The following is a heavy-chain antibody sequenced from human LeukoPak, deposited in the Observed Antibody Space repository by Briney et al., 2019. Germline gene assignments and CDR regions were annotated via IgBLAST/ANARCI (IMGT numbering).Heavy chain of an antibody. CDR2: IKGDGSRK. Sequence: GGSLRLSCAASGFTFTDYWMAWVRQVPGKGLEWVANIKGDGSRKYYLDSVKGRYTISRDNARNSVNLEMSSLRADDTAMYYCARDANYHDGSNYYDVLDTWGQGTMVTVSS. D-gene: IGHD3-22*01. CDR3: ARDANYHDGSNYYDVLDT. CDR1: GFTFTDYW. V-gene: IGHV3-7*01. J-gene: IGHJ3*02.